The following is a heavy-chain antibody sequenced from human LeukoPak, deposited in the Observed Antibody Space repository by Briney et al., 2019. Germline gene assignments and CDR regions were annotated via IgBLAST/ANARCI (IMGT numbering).Heavy chain of an antibody. V-gene: IGHV1-2*02. J-gene: IGHJ5*02. D-gene: IGHD3-10*01. Sequence: ASVKVSCKASGYTFTGYYMHWVRQAPGQGLEWMGWINPNSGGTNYAQKFQGRVTMTRDTSISTAYMELSRLRSDDTAVYYCARDLAYGSGQYWFDPWGQGTLVTVSS. CDR1: GYTFTGYY. CDR2: INPNSGGT. CDR3: ARDLAYGSGQYWFDP.